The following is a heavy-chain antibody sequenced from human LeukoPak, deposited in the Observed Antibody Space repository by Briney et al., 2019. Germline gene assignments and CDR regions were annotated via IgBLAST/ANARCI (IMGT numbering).Heavy chain of an antibody. Sequence: SETLSLTCTVSGGSISSYYWSWIRQPAGKGLEWIGRIYTSGSTNYNPSLKRRVTMSVDTSKNQFSLKLSSVTAADTAVYYCARDLPLNYYDSSGYYGGYYYYYMDVWGKGTTVIVSS. CDR3: ARDLPLNYYDSSGYYGGYYYYYMDV. J-gene: IGHJ6*03. V-gene: IGHV4-4*07. CDR2: IYTSGST. CDR1: GGSISSYY. D-gene: IGHD3-22*01.